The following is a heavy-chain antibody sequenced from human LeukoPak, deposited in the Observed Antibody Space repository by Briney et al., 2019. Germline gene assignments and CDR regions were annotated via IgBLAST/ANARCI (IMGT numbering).Heavy chain of an antibody. CDR2: ITSSSSSR. CDR1: GFPFSSYE. Sequence: PGGPLRLSCAASGFPFSSYEMNWVRQAPGKGLEWGSYITSSSSSRYYADSVKGRFTISRDNSKNTLYLQMNSLRAEDTAVYYCAKDTANPVIAVAGLIDYWGQGTLVTVSS. J-gene: IGHJ4*02. CDR3: AKDTANPVIAVAGLIDY. D-gene: IGHD6-19*01. V-gene: IGHV3-48*01.